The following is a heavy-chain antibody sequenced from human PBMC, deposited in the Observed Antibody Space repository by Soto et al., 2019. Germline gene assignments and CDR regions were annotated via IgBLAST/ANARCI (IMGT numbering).Heavy chain of an antibody. Sequence: QVQLQESGPGLVKPSETLSLTCTVSGGSISSYYWSWIRQPPGKGLEWIASVYYSGSTNYNPSLKTRVTTSIDTSKSQFSLKMSSVTAADTAVYYCASSSGWDYFDYWGQGTLVIVSS. CDR3: ASSSGWDYFDY. V-gene: IGHV4-59*01. CDR2: VYYSGST. CDR1: GGSISSYY. D-gene: IGHD6-19*01. J-gene: IGHJ4*02.